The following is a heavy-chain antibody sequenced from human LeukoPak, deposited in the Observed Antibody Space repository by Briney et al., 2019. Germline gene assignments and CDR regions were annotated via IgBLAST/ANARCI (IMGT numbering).Heavy chain of an antibody. CDR1: GDSVSSNSAA. D-gene: IGHD3-10*01. Sequence: SQTLSLTCAISGDSVSSNSAAWNWIRQSPSRGLEWLGRTYYRSKWYNDYAVSVKSRITINPDTSKSQFSLQLNSVTPEDTAVYYCAREQGNRVWFGELIFDYWGQGTLVTVSS. V-gene: IGHV6-1*01. CDR2: TYYRSKWYN. CDR3: AREQGNRVWFGELIFDY. J-gene: IGHJ4*02.